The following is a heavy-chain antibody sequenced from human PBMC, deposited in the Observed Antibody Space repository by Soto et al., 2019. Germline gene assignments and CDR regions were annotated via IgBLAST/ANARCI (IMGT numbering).Heavy chain of an antibody. V-gene: IGHV1-18*01. D-gene: IGHD3-10*01. CDR3: ARVDGFHYYGSGSFYFDY. J-gene: IGHJ4*02. CDR1: GYTFTSYG. CDR2: ISAYNGNT. Sequence: QVQLVQSGAEVKKPGASVKVSCKASGYTFTSYGISWVRQAPGQGLEWMGWISAYNGNTNYAQKLQGRVTMTTDTATSTAYMELRSLRSDDTAVYYCARVDGFHYYGSGSFYFDYWGQGTLVTVSS.